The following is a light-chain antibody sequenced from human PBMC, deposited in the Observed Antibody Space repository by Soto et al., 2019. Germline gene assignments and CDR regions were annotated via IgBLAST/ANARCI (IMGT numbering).Light chain of an antibody. CDR3: QQHYKFPSLT. V-gene: IGKV3-15*01. CDR2: GAS. CDR1: QSVSTH. Sequence: IVMTQSPATLSVSPGERATLSCRASQSVSTHLVWYQQKPGQAPRLLIYGASTRATGIPARFSGSGSGTEFTLTISSLQSEDFALYYCQQHYKFPSLTFGGGTKVEVK. J-gene: IGKJ4*01.